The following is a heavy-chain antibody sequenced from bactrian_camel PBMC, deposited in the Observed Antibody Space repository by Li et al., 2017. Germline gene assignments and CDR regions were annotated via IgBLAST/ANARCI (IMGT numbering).Heavy chain of an antibody. Sequence: HVQLVESGGGSVQAGGSLRLSCAASGWIWPRYCMGFFRQAPGKEREGVASIDFEGKVRYQDSVKGRFTISLDKGKITASLQMNNLKPEDTGIYHCAAEWSRYITDSPLHPSAYAYWGQGTQVTVS. V-gene: IGHV3S53*01. CDR1: GWIWPRYC. J-gene: IGHJ4*01. CDR3: AAEWSRYITDSPLHPSAYAY. D-gene: IGHD1*01. CDR2: IDFEGKV.